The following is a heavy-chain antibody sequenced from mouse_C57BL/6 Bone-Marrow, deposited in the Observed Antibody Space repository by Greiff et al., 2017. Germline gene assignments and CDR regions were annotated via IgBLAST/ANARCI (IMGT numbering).Heavy chain of an antibody. CDR3: ARGDDCYLLYYFDY. CDR2: IYPGSGST. V-gene: IGHV1-55*01. D-gene: IGHD2-3*01. CDR1: GYTFTSYW. J-gene: IGHJ2*01. Sequence: QVQLQQPGAELVKPGASVKMSCKASGYTFTSYWITWVKQRPGQGLEWIGDIYPGSGSTNYNEKFKSKATLPVETSSSTAYMQLSSLTSEDSAVYYCARGDDCYLLYYFDYWFQGTTLTVSS.